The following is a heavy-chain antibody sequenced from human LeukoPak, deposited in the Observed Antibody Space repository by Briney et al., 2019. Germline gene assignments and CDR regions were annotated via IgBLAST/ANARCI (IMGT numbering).Heavy chain of an antibody. J-gene: IGHJ4*02. CDR3: VRWGPEKSLDH. Sequence: GGSLKLSCAASGFTFSGHGMHWVRQSAPKGMEWVAVIWYEGSNRYYADSVKGRFTISRDNPKNTVSLQMDSLRAEDTAIYYSVRWGPEKSLDHWGQGTLVTVSS. CDR2: IWYEGSNR. CDR1: GFTFSGHG. D-gene: IGHD3-16*01. V-gene: IGHV3-33*01.